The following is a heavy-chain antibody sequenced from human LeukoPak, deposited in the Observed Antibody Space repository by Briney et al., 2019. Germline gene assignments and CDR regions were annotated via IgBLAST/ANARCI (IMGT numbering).Heavy chain of an antibody. CDR1: GYTFTSYY. CDR3: AREQWVGSDWFDP. Sequence: GASVKVSCKASGYTFTSYYMHWVRQAPGQGLEWMGIIKPSAGSTSYAQKFQGRVTMTRDTSTSTVYMELSSLRSEDTAVYYCAREQWVGSDWFDPWGQGTLVTVSS. CDR2: IKPSAGST. V-gene: IGHV1-46*01. D-gene: IGHD6-19*01. J-gene: IGHJ5*02.